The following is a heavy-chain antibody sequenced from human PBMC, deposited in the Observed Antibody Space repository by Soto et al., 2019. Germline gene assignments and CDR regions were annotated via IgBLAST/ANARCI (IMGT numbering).Heavy chain of an antibody. CDR1: GYTFTGYY. J-gene: IGHJ4*02. Sequence: ASVKVSCKASGYTFTGYYMHWLRRAPGQGLEWMVWINPNSGGTNYAQKFQGRVTMTRDTSISTAYMELSRLRSDDTAVYYCARAGKYCSSTSCRYYFDYWGQGTLVTVSS. D-gene: IGHD2-2*01. CDR3: ARAGKYCSSTSCRYYFDY. CDR2: INPNSGGT. V-gene: IGHV1-2*02.